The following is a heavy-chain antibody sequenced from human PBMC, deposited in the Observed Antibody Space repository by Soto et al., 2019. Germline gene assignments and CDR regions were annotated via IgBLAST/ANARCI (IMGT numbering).Heavy chain of an antibody. J-gene: IGHJ4*02. Sequence: GASVKVSCKASGYTFTSYAMNWVRQAPGQGLEWMGWINTNTGNPTYAQGFTGRFVFSLDTSVSTAYLQICSLKAEDTAVYYCARVRITIFGVVIGGFDYWGQGTLVTVSS. CDR2: INTNTGNP. CDR3: ARVRITIFGVVIGGFDY. CDR1: GYTFTSYA. V-gene: IGHV7-4-1*01. D-gene: IGHD3-3*01.